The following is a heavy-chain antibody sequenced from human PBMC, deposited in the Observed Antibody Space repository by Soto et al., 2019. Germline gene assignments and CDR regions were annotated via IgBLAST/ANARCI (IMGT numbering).Heavy chain of an antibody. D-gene: IGHD6-19*01. CDR2: INPNSGGT. V-gene: IGHV1-2*02. J-gene: IGHJ4*02. Sequence: ASVKVSCKASGYTFTGYYMHWVRQAPGQGLEWMGWINPNSGGTNYAQKFQGRVTMTRDTSISTAYMELSRLRSDDTAVYYCASSLSSGWYRSQNYWGQGTLVTVSS. CDR3: ASSLSSGWYRSQNY. CDR1: GYTFTGYY.